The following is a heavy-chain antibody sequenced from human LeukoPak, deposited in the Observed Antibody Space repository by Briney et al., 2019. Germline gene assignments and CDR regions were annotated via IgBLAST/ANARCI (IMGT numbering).Heavy chain of an antibody. V-gene: IGHV3-66*04. Sequence: GGSLRLSCAASGFTVSSNYMSWVRQAPGKGLEWVSVIYSGGSTYYADSVKGRFTISRDNAKNSLYLRMNSLRAEDTAVYYCARQGPYGDYGQFDYWGQGTLVTVSS. CDR3: ARQGPYGDYGQFDY. D-gene: IGHD4-17*01. CDR2: IYSGGST. J-gene: IGHJ4*02. CDR1: GFTVSSNY.